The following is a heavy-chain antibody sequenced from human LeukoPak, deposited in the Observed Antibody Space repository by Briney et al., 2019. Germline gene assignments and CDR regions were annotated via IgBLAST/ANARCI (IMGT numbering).Heavy chain of an antibody. Sequence: GASVKVSCKASGYTFTGYYMHWVRQAPGQGLEWMGWINPNSGGTNYAQKFQGWVTMTRDTSISTAYMELSRLRSDDTAVYYCARGPGYSSSWYGGDDAFDIWGQGTMVTVS. CDR2: INPNSGGT. CDR3: ARGPGYSSSWYGGDDAFDI. J-gene: IGHJ3*02. D-gene: IGHD6-13*01. CDR1: GYTFTGYY. V-gene: IGHV1-2*04.